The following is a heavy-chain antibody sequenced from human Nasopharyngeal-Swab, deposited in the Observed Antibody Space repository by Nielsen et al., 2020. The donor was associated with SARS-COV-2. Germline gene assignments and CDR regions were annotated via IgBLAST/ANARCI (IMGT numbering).Heavy chain of an antibody. CDR1: GFSLSTSGMC. CDR2: IDWDDDK. J-gene: IGHJ4*02. V-gene: IGHV2-70*01. Sequence: SGPTLVKPTQTLTLTCTFSGFSLSTSGMCVSWIRQPPGKALEWLALIDWDDDKYYSTSLKTRLTISKDTSKNQVVLTMTNMDPVDTATYYCARIRYDIFTVYYIGFDYWGQGTLVTVSS. D-gene: IGHD3-9*01. CDR3: ARIRYDIFTVYYIGFDY.